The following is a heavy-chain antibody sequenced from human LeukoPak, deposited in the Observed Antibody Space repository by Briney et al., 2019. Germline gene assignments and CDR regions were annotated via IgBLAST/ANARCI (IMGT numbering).Heavy chain of an antibody. D-gene: IGHD4-17*01. J-gene: IGHJ4*01. Sequence: SETLSLTCAVYGGSFSGYYLSWIRQPPGKGLEWIGEINHSGSTNYNPSLKSRVTISVDTSKNQFSLKLSSVTAADTAVYYCARAPGTTFDYWGHGNMVTVSS. CDR3: ARAPGTTFDY. V-gene: IGHV4-34*01. CDR2: INHSGST. CDR1: GGSFSGYY.